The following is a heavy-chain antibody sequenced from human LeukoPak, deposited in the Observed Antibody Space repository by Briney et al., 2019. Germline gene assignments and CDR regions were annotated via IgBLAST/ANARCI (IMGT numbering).Heavy chain of an antibody. CDR2: IYSGGST. D-gene: IGHD6-19*01. Sequence: GGSLGLSCAASGFTVSSNYMSWVRQAPGKGLEWVSVIYSGGSTYYADSVKGRFTISRDNSKNTLYLQMNSLRAEDTAVYYCTRGGSSGWYALGYWGQGTLVTVSS. J-gene: IGHJ4*02. CDR3: TRGGSSGWYALGY. V-gene: IGHV3-53*01. CDR1: GFTVSSNY.